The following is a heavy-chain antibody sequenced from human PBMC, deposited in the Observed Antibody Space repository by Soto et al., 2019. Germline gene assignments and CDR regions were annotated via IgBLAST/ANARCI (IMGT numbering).Heavy chain of an antibody. Sequence: QVQLVESGGGVVQPGRSLRLSCAASGFTFSSYGMHWVRQAPGKGLEWGAVISYDGSNKYYADSVKVRFTISRDNSKNTLYLQMNSRRAEDTAVYYCAKDFGHYYGMDVWGQGTTVTVSS. D-gene: IGHD3-10*01. CDR2: ISYDGSNK. V-gene: IGHV3-30*18. J-gene: IGHJ6*02. CDR1: GFTFSSYG. CDR3: AKDFGHYYGMDV.